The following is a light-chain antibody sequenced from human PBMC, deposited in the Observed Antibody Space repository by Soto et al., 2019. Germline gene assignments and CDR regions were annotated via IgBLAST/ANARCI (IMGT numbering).Light chain of an antibody. V-gene: IGKV3-20*01. CDR3: QQYGDSPPT. CDR1: QSVSSNS. CDR2: GTS. J-gene: IGKJ1*01. Sequence: EIVLTQSPGTRSLSPRERATLSCSASQSVSSNSLAWYRRNPGQPPSLLIYGTSTSATDIPRRFSGSGSGTDFTLTITRLEPEDFAVYFCQQYGDSPPTFGQGTKVEV.